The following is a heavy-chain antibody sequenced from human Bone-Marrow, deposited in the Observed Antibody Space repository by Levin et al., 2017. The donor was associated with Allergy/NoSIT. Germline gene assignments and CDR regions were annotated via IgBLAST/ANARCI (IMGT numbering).Heavy chain of an antibody. V-gene: IGHV3-33*01. CDR2: IWYDGSNK. J-gene: IGHJ4*02. D-gene: IGHD2-15*01. Sequence: GGSLRLSCAASGFTFSSYGMHWVRQAPGKGLEWVAVIWYDGSNKYYADSVKGRFTISRDNSKNTLYLQMNSLRAEDTAVYYCAREGYCSGGSCSNFDYWGQGTLVTVSS. CDR3: AREGYCSGGSCSNFDY. CDR1: GFTFSSYG.